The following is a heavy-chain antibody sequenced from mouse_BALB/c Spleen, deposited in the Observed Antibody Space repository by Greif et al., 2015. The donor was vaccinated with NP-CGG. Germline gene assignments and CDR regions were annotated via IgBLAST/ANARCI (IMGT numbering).Heavy chain of an antibody. CDR2: IDPANGNT. J-gene: IGHJ2*01. CDR1: GFNIKDTY. Sequence: EVKLQESGAELVKPGASVKLSCTASGFNIKDTYMHWVKQRPEQGLEWIGRIDPANGNTKYDPKFQGKATITADTSSNTASLQLSSLTSEDTAVYYCARYYYGSSYFDYWGQGTTLTVAS. D-gene: IGHD1-1*01. CDR3: ARYYYGSSYFDY. V-gene: IGHV14-3*02.